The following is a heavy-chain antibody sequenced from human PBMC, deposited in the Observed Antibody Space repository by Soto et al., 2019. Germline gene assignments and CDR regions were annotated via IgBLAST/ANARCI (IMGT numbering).Heavy chain of an antibody. Sequence: PSETLSLTCTVSGDSITSYCWSWIRQPPGKGLEWIGQICYSGSTTYNPSLKSRVTISVATSKTQFSLKLSSVTAADTAVYYCARGGSSGYAIWGQGMLVTVSS. CDR3: ARGGSSGYAI. CDR1: GDSITSYC. V-gene: IGHV4-59*12. D-gene: IGHD3-22*01. CDR2: ICYSGST. J-gene: IGHJ4*02.